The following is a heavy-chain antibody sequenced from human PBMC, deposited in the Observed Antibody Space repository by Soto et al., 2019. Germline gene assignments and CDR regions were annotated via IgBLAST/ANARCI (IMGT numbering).Heavy chain of an antibody. CDR1: GDSISRIDYY. Sequence: SETLSLTCSVSGDSISRIDYYWTWIRQHPEKGLEWIGNIYFRGNTYYSPSLESRLTISVDTSKNQFSLRLTSVTAADTAVYYCAREGGSYDSGGYLIRGAFDIWGQGTMVTVSS. D-gene: IGHD3-22*01. CDR3: AREGGSYDSGGYLIRGAFDI. V-gene: IGHV4-31*03. J-gene: IGHJ3*02. CDR2: IYFRGNT.